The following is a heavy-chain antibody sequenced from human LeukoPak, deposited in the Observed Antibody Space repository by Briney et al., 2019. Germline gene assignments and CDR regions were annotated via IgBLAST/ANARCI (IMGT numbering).Heavy chain of an antibody. CDR2: INHSGST. J-gene: IGHJ4*02. Sequence: PSETLSLTCAVYGGSFSGYYSSWIRQPPGKGLEWIGEINHSGSTNYNPSLKSRVTISVDTSKNQFSLKLSSVTAADTAVYYCARGKGSYGYVSKRGAKYFDYWGQGTLVTVSS. CDR3: ARGKGSYGYVSKRGAKYFDY. CDR1: GGSFSGYY. D-gene: IGHD5-18*01. V-gene: IGHV4-34*01.